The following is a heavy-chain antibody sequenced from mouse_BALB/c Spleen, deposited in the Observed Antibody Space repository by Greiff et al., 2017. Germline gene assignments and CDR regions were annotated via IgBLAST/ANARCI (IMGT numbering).Heavy chain of an antibody. J-gene: IGHJ3*01. CDR1: GFTFTDYY. CDR2: IRNKANGYTN. Sequence: EVMLVESGGGLVQPGGSLRLSCATSGFTFTDYYMSWVRQPPGKALEWLGFIRNKANGYTNEYSASVKGRFTISRDNSQSILYLQMNTLRAEDSATYYCARDIRCNYPFAYWGQGTLVTVSA. CDR3: ARDIRCNYPFAY. V-gene: IGHV7-3*02. D-gene: IGHD2-1*01.